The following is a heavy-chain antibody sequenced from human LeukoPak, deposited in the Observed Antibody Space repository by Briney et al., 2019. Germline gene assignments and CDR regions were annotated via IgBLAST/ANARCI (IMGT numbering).Heavy chain of an antibody. D-gene: IGHD4-17*01. J-gene: IGHJ6*02. V-gene: IGHV5-51*01. CDR2: IYPGDSDT. Sequence: GESLKISCKGSGYSFTSYWIGWVRQMPGKGLEWMGIIYPGDSDTRYSPSFQGQVTISADKSISTAYLQWSSLKASDTAMYYCARVNGDYPYYYYGMDVWGQGTTVTVSS. CDR1: GYSFTSYW. CDR3: ARVNGDYPYYYYGMDV.